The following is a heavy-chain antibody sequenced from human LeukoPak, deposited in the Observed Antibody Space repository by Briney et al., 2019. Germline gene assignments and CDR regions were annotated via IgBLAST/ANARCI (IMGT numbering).Heavy chain of an antibody. CDR2: IYPGDSDT. CDR1: GYSFTSYW. J-gene: IGHJ6*03. CDR3: ARLTPVVPAAIGYYYYMDV. V-gene: IGHV5-51*01. Sequence: GESLKISCKGSGYSFTSYWIGWVRQMPGKGLEWMGIIYPGDSDTRYSPSFQGQVTISADKSISTAYLQWSSLKASDTAMYYCARLTPVVPAAIGYYYYMDVWGKGTTVTVSS. D-gene: IGHD2-2*02.